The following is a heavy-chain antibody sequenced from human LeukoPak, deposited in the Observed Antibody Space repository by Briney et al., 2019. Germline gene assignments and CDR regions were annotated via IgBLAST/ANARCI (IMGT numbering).Heavy chain of an antibody. CDR1: GGSFSDYY. J-gene: IGHJ4*02. Sequence: SETLSLTCAVYGGSFSDYYWTWIRQPPGKGLEWIGEINHSGSTNYNPSLKSRVTISVDTSKNQFSLKLSSVTAADTAVYYCANLPDWGQGTLVPVSS. V-gene: IGHV4-34*01. CDR3: ANLPD. CDR2: INHSGST.